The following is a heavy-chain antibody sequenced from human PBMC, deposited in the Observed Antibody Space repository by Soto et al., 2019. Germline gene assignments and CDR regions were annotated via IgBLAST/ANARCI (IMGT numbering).Heavy chain of an antibody. CDR2: IKEDGGEE. D-gene: IGHD4-17*01. V-gene: IGHV3-7*05. CDR3: ARDDGIRCVDI. CDR1: GFTFSSHW. Sequence: PGGSLRLSCAASGFTFSSHWMSWVRQVPGRGLEWVANIKEDGGEEYYVDSVKGRFIISRDNAKNSLYLQMNSLRVEDTAVYYCARDDGIRCVDIWGQGTMVTVSS. J-gene: IGHJ3*02.